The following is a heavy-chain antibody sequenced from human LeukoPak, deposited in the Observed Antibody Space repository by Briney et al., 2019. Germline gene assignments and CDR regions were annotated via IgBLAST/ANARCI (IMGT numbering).Heavy chain of an antibody. D-gene: IGHD3-10*01. CDR3: AKDGGATFAHLDY. CDR1: GFTFSTYG. Sequence: PGRSLRLSCAASGFTFSTYGMHWVSQALGKGLEWVTFISYDGSNKYYADSVKGRFTISRDNSKNTLYLQMNSLRAEDTAVYYCAKDGGATFAHLDYWGQGSLVTVSS. CDR2: ISYDGSNK. J-gene: IGHJ4*02. V-gene: IGHV3-30*18.